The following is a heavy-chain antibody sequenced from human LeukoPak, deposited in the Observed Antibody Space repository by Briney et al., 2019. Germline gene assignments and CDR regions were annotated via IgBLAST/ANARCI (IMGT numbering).Heavy chain of an antibody. V-gene: IGHV3-48*03. D-gene: IGHD3-22*01. CDR2: ISSSGSTI. CDR3: ARVITYSPPFDFDY. J-gene: IGHJ4*02. CDR1: GFTFSSYE. Sequence: PGGSLRLSCAASGFTFSSYEMNWVRQAPGKGLEWVSYISSSGSTIYYADSVKGRFTISRDNAKNSLYLQMNSLRAEDTAVYYCARVITYSPPFDFDYWGQGTLVTVSS.